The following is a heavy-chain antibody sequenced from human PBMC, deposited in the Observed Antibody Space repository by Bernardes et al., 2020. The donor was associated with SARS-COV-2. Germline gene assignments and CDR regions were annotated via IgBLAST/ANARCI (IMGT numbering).Heavy chain of an antibody. Sequence: YSGSTYYNPSLKSRVTIPVDTSKNQFSLKLSSGTAADTAVYYCARGGSLRGYYYYGMDVWGQG. CDR3: ARGGSLRGYYYYGMDV. CDR2: YSGST. J-gene: IGHJ6*01. V-gene: IGHV4-31*02. D-gene: IGHD3-10*01.